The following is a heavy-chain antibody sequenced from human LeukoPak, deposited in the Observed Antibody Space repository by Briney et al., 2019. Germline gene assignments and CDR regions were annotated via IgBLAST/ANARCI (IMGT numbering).Heavy chain of an antibody. V-gene: IGHV3-23*01. D-gene: IGHD6-13*01. J-gene: IGHJ3*02. Sequence: GGSLRLSCAASGFTFSSYAMSWVRQAPGKGLEWVSAISGSGGSTYYADSVKGRFTISRDNSKNTLYLQMNSLRAEDTAVYYCARGIAAAGNGDAFDIWGQGTMVTVSS. CDR2: ISGSGGST. CDR1: GFTFSSYA. CDR3: ARGIAAAGNGDAFDI.